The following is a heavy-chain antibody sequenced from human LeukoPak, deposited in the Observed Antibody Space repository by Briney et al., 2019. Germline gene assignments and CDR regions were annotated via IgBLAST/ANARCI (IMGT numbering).Heavy chain of an antibody. D-gene: IGHD6-13*01. J-gene: IGHJ4*02. CDR2: ISSSSSTI. CDR3: ARGTLVPDY. CDR1: GFTFSSYS. Sequence: GGSPRLSCAASGFTFSSYSMNWVRQAPGKGLEWVSYISSSSSTIYYADSVKGRFTISRDNAKNSLYLQMNSLRAEDTAVYYCARGTLVPDYWGQGTLVTVSS. V-gene: IGHV3-48*04.